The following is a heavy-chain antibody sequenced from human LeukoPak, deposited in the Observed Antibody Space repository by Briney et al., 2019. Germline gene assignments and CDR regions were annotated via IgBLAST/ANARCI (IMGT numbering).Heavy chain of an antibody. CDR2: INHSGST. CDR3: ARSLPWEYLDIFTGYSPRAFDH. D-gene: IGHD3-9*01. CDR1: GGSFSGYY. V-gene: IGHV4-34*01. Sequence: PSETLSLTCAVYGGSFSGYYWSWIRQPPGKGLEWIGEINHSGSTNYNPSLKSRVTISVDTSKNQFSLKLSSVTAADTAVYYCARSLPWEYLDIFTGYSPRAFDHWGQGTLVTVSS. J-gene: IGHJ4*02.